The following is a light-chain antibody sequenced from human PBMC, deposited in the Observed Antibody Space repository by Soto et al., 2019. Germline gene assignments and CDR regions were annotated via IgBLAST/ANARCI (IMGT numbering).Light chain of an antibody. V-gene: IGKV1-5*01. J-gene: IGKJ1*01. CDR3: QQYNGYSRT. CDR1: QSISSW. CDR2: DAS. Sequence: DIEMTQSPSTLSSSLGDRVTITCRASQSISSWLAWYQQKPGKAPKLLIYDASSLESGVPSRFSGSRSGTEFTLTISSMQPDDVATFYCQQYNGYSRTFGQGTKVDIK.